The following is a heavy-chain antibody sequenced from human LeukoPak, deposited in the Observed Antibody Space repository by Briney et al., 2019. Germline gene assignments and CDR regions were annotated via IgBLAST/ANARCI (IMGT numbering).Heavy chain of an antibody. D-gene: IGHD3-22*01. CDR2: ISSSSSYI. J-gene: IGHJ6*02. V-gene: IGHV3-21*01. CDR1: GFTFSSYS. Sequence: GGSLRLSRAASGFTFSSYSMNWVRQAPGKGLEWVSSISSSSSYIYYADSVKGRFTISRDNAKNSLYLQMNSLRAEDTAVYYCARDDSSGYYSSYYYYYGMDVWGQGTTVTVSS. CDR3: ARDDSSGYYSSYYYYYGMDV.